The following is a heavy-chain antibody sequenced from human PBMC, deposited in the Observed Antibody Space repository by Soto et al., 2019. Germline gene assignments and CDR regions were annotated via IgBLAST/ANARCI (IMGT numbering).Heavy chain of an antibody. D-gene: IGHD4-17*01. CDR1: GFTFSSYG. J-gene: IGHJ1*01. V-gene: IGHV3-33*01. Sequence: QVQLVESGGGVVQPGRSLRLSCAASGFTFSSYGMHWVRQAPGKGLEWVAVIWYDGSNKYYADSVKGRFTISRNNSKNTLYLQMNSLTAEDTAVYYCATLLDYGDYGRPPAHKYFQHWGQGTLVTVSS. CDR2: IWYDGSNK. CDR3: ATLLDYGDYGRPPAHKYFQH.